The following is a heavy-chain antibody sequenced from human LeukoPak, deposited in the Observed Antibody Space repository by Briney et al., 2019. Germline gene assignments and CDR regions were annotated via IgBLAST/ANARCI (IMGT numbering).Heavy chain of an antibody. CDR2: IYYSGST. D-gene: IGHD2-8*02. J-gene: IGHJ3*02. CDR1: GGSISSYY. Sequence: PSETLSLTCTVSGGSISSYYWSWIRQPPGKGLEWIGYIYYSGSTNYNPSLKSRVTISVDTSKNQFSLKLSSVTAADTAVYYCARPETGAGAFDIWGQGTMVTVSS. V-gene: IGHV4-59*01. CDR3: ARPETGAGAFDI.